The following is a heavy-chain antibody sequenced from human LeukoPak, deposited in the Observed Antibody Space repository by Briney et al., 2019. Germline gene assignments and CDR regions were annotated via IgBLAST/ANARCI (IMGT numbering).Heavy chain of an antibody. J-gene: IGHJ6*02. CDR2: ISSSSSYI. D-gene: IGHD6-13*01. CDR1: GFTFSSYS. Sequence: PGGSPRLSCAASGFTFSSYSMNWVRQAPGKGLEWVSSISSSSSYIYYADSVKGRFTISRDNAKNSLYLQMNSLRAEDTAVYYCAREYSSSWYYYYYGMDVWGQGTTVTVSS. CDR3: AREYSSSWYYYYYGMDV. V-gene: IGHV3-21*01.